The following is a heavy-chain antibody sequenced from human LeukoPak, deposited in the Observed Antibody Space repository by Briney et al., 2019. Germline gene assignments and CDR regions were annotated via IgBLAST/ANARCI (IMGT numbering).Heavy chain of an antibody. V-gene: IGHV4-39*07. CDR3: ARDPGIAVAGPGP. CDR2: IYYSGST. CDR1: GGSISSSSYY. J-gene: IGHJ5*02. D-gene: IGHD6-19*01. Sequence: SETLSLTCTVSGGSISSSSYYWGWIRQPPGKGLEWIGSIYYSGSTYYNPSLKSRVTISVDTSKNQFSLKLSSVTAADTAVYYCARDPGIAVAGPGPWGQGTLVTVSS.